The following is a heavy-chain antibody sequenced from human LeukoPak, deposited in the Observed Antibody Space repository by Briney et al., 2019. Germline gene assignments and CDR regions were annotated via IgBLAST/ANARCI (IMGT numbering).Heavy chain of an antibody. CDR1: GFTFDDYA. J-gene: IGHJ4*02. CDR3: AKVGGFVSN. CDR2: ISWNSGSI. D-gene: IGHD3-16*01. Sequence: GGSLRLSCAASGFTFDDYAMHWVRQAPGKGLEWVSGISWNSGSIGYADSVKGRFTISRDNAKNSLYLQMNSLRAEDTALYYCAKVGGFVSNWGQGTLVTVSS. V-gene: IGHV3-9*01.